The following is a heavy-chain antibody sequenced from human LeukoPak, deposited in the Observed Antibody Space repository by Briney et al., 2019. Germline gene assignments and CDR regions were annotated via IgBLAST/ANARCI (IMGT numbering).Heavy chain of an antibody. V-gene: IGHV4-4*07. D-gene: IGHD3-9*01. J-gene: IGHJ6*03. Sequence: SETLSLTCTVSGGSISSYYWSWIRQPAGKGLEWIGRIYTSGSTNYNPSLKSRVTMSVDTSKNQFSLKLSSVTAADTAVYYCARDWVPGYFDWTTGYYMDVWGKGTTVTISS. CDR3: ARDWVPGYFDWTTGYYMDV. CDR1: GGSISSYY. CDR2: IYTSGST.